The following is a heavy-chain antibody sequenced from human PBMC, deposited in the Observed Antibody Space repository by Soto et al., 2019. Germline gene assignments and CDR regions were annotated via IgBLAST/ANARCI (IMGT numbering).Heavy chain of an antibody. Sequence: GGSLRLSCAASGFTFSSNWMHWVRQAPGKGLVWVSRINSDGSSTSYADSVKGRFTISRDNAKNTLYLQMNSLRAEDTAVYYCASHPYSSSGYYYGMDVWGQGTTVTVSS. CDR3: ASHPYSSSGYYYGMDV. CDR2: INSDGSST. J-gene: IGHJ6*02. CDR1: GFTFSSNW. V-gene: IGHV3-74*01. D-gene: IGHD6-6*01.